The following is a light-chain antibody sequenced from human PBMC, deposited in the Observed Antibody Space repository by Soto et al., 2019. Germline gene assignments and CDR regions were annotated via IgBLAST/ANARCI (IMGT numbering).Light chain of an antibody. CDR3: QKCKGAPFT. V-gene: IGKV1-27*01. CDR1: HGIDNY. CDR2: AAS. J-gene: IGKJ4*01. Sequence: DIHMTQSPSPLSASVGDRVTITCRASHGIDNYLAWYQQKPGKAPKLLIYAASTLQSGVPSRFTGSGSGTDFTLTISSLQPEDATTYYCQKCKGAPFTFGGGTKVDI.